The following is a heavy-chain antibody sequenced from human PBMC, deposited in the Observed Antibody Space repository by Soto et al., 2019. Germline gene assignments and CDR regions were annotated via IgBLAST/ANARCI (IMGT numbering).Heavy chain of an antibody. V-gene: IGHV3-33*01. Sequence: GGSLRLSCAASGFTFSSYGMHWVRQAPGKGLEWVAVIWYDGSNKYYADSVKGRFTISRDNSKNTLYLQMNSLRAEDTAVYYCARGYYDFWSGYYPDYYGMDVWGQGTTVTVPS. CDR1: GFTFSSYG. CDR3: ARGYYDFWSGYYPDYYGMDV. CDR2: IWYDGSNK. J-gene: IGHJ6*02. D-gene: IGHD3-3*01.